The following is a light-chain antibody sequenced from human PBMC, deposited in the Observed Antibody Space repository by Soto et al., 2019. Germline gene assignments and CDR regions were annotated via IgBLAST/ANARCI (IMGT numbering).Light chain of an antibody. V-gene: IGKV1-27*01. Sequence: DIQMTQSPSSLSASVGDRVTITCRASQGISNYLAWYQQKPGKVPKLLIYAASTLQSGVPSRFSGSGSGTDFPLTISPLQPEDVATYYFKKNNSAPPTPFGQGKRLEIK. CDR3: KKNNSAPPTP. J-gene: IGKJ5*01. CDR1: QGISNY. CDR2: AAS.